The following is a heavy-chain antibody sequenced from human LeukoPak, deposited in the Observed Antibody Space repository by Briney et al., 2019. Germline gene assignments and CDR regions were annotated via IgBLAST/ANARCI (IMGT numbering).Heavy chain of an antibody. CDR2: INPNSGGT. V-gene: IGHV1-2*06. CDR1: GYTFTGYY. Sequence: ASVKVSCKASGYTFTGYYMHWVRQAPGQGLEWMGRINPNSGGTNYAQKFQGRVTMTRDTSISTAYMELSRLRSDDTAVYYCARDANYDILTGYYTYFDYWRQGTLVTVSS. D-gene: IGHD3-9*01. J-gene: IGHJ4*02. CDR3: ARDANYDILTGYYTYFDY.